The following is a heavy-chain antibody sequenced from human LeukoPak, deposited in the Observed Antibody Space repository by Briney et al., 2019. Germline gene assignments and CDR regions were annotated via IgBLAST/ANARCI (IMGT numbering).Heavy chain of an antibody. Sequence: GEALRLSCAPSGFTFRSNSINWVRQTPGKGLESVSSISSSSSYIYYADSVKGRFTTSRDRATISMYMEMNRLRLEDKAVYYCERGSYGSGSYTFDYWGQGTLVTVSS. CDR2: ISSSSSYI. CDR3: ERGSYGSGSYTFDY. D-gene: IGHD3-10*01. V-gene: IGHV3-21*01. J-gene: IGHJ4*02. CDR1: GFTFRSNS.